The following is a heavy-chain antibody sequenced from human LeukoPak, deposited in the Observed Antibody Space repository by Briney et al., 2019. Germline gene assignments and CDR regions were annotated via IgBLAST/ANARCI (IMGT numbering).Heavy chain of an antibody. CDR2: SSTSSSYI. J-gene: IGHJ2*01. CDR3: ARDPENVSGSHSHFDL. CDR1: GFTFSRHS. V-gene: IGHV3-21*01. Sequence: GGSLRLSCAASGFTFSRHSMNWVRQAPGKGLEWVSSSSTSSSYIYYADSVKGRFTISRDNAKNSLYLQMSSLRAEDTAVYYCARDPENVSGSHSHFDLWGRGTLVTVSS. D-gene: IGHD1-26*01.